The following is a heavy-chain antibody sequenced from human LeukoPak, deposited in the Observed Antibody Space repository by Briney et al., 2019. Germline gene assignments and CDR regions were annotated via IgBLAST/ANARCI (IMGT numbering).Heavy chain of an antibody. D-gene: IGHD3-3*01. J-gene: IGHJ4*02. V-gene: IGHV3-74*01. CDR2: LNSDGTST. CDR3: ERGPHGGFVIIPTEF. Sequence: GGSLRLSCAASGFTFSSYWMHWVRQAPGKGLVWVSLLNSDGTSTFYADSVRGRFTISRDNAKNTLYLQMNSLRAEDTAVYYCERGPHGGFVIIPTEFWGQGTLVTVSS. CDR1: GFTFSSYW.